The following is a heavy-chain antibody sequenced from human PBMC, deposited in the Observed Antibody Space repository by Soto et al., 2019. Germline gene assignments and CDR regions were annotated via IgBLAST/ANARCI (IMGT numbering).Heavy chain of an antibody. J-gene: IGHJ4*02. CDR1: GYTFTTFG. Sequence: QVQLVQSGAEVKKPGASVKVSCEASGYTFTTFGITWARQAPGQGLEWMGWISVYNGHTSYAQRFQGRVTMTTDTSTSTAYLELRSLRSDDTAVYYCARGDYGGNSDFLSNWGQGTLVTVSS. CDR2: ISVYNGHT. CDR3: ARGDYGGNSDFLSN. D-gene: IGHD4-17*01. V-gene: IGHV1-18*04.